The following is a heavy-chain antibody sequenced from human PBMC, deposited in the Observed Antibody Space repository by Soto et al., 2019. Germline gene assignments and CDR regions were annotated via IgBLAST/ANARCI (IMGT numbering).Heavy chain of an antibody. Sequence: QVQLVQSGAEVKKPGSSVTVSCKASGGTFSSYTISWVRQAPGQGLEWMGGIIPILGTANYAQKFQGRVTIXXDXSXTTAYMELSSLRSEATAVYYCARGNHRWLQLWYFDLWGRGTLVTVSS. D-gene: IGHD5-12*01. J-gene: IGHJ2*01. CDR3: ARGNHRWLQLWYFDL. CDR1: GGTFSSYT. V-gene: IGHV1-69*16. CDR2: IIPILGTA.